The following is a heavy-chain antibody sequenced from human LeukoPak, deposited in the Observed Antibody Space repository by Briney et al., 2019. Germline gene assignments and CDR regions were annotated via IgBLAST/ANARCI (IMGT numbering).Heavy chain of an antibody. CDR3: ARDIWGYYGSGSYYIFDY. J-gene: IGHJ4*02. Sequence: GASVKVSCKASGYTFTDYYIHWVRQAPGQGLEWMGWINPNSGDTNYAQNFQGRVTMTRDTSISTAYMELSRLTSDDTAVYYCARDIWGYYGSGSYYIFDYWGQGTLVTVSS. CDR2: INPNSGDT. D-gene: IGHD3-10*01. V-gene: IGHV1-2*02. CDR1: GYTFTDYY.